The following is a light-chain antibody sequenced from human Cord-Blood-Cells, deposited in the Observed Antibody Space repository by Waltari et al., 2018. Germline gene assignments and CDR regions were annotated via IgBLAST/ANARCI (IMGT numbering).Light chain of an antibody. V-gene: IGKV1-12*01. CDR2: AAS. CDR1: QSISSW. CDR3: QQANSFPYT. Sequence: DIQMTQSPSSVSASAGDRVTITCRASQSISSWLDWYQQKPGKAPKLLIYAASSLQSGVPSRFSGSGSGTDFTLTISSLQPEDFATYYCQQANSFPYTFGQGTKLEIK. J-gene: IGKJ2*01.